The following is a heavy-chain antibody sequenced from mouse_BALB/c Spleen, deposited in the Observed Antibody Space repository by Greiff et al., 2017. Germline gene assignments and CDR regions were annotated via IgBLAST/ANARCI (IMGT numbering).Heavy chain of an antibody. J-gene: IGHJ3*01. Sequence: VQLQESGPGLVAPSQSLSITCTVSGFSLTGYGLNWVRQPPGKGLEWLGMIWGDGSTDYNSALKSRLSISKDNSKSQVFLKMNSLQTDDTARYYCASYYYGPFAYWGQGTLVTVSA. CDR1: GFSLTGYG. D-gene: IGHD1-1*01. CDR2: IWGDGST. CDR3: ASYYYGPFAY. V-gene: IGHV2-6-7*01.